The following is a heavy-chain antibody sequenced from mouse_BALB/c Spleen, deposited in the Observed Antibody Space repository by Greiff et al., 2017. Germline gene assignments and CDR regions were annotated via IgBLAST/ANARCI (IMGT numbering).Heavy chain of an antibody. CDR3: ARHYYRYDVRDAMDY. J-gene: IGHJ4*01. CDR1: GFTFSSYG. D-gene: IGHD2-14*01. CDR2: ISSGGSYT. V-gene: IGHV5-6*02. Sequence: DGKLVESGGDLVKPGGSLKLSCAASGFTFSSYGMSWVRQTPDKRLEWVATISSGGSYTYYPDSVKGRFTISRDNAKNTLYLQMSSLKSEDTAMYYCARHYYRYDVRDAMDYWGQGTSVTVSS.